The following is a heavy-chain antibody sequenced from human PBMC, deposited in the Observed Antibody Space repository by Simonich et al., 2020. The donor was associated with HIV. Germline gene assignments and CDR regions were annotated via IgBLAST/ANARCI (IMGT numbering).Heavy chain of an antibody. Sequence: EVQLVESGGGLVKPGGSLRLSCAASGFTFSSYSMNWVRQAPGKGLEWGSSISSSSSYIYYADSVQGRFTISRDNAKNSLYLQMNSLRAEDTAVYYCARDGRKGSSTSCSDYWGQGTLVTVSS. CDR3: ARDGRKGSSTSCSDY. V-gene: IGHV3-21*01. CDR2: ISSSSSYI. D-gene: IGHD2-2*01. CDR1: GFTFSSYS. J-gene: IGHJ4*02.